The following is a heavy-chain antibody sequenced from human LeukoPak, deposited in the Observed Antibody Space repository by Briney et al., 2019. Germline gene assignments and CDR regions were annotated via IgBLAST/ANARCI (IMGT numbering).Heavy chain of an antibody. CDR2: ISSSSSYI. D-gene: IGHD4-23*01. CDR1: GFTFSSYS. J-gene: IGHJ4*02. CDR3: ARELPRTHYGGNSEEADY. Sequence: GGSLRLSCAASGFTFSSYSMNWVRQAPGKGLEWVSSISSSSSYIYYADSVKGRFTISRDNARNSLYLQMNSLRAEDTAVYYCARELPRTHYGGNSEEADYWGQGTLVTVSS. V-gene: IGHV3-21*01.